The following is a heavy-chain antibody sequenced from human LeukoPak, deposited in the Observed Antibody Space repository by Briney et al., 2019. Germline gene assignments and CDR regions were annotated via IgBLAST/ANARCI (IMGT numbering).Heavy chain of an antibody. CDR2: IYYTGST. D-gene: IGHD3-22*01. Sequence: SETLSLTCTVSGGSISTYFWNWVRQPPGKGLEWIGYIYYTGSTNYNPSLKSRATISVDRPSNHLSLKLSSVTAADTAVYYCARIPYRSGTSGYYYLDSWGQGTLVTVSS. V-gene: IGHV4-59*01. CDR1: GGSISTYF. J-gene: IGHJ4*02. CDR3: ARIPYRSGTSGYYYLDS.